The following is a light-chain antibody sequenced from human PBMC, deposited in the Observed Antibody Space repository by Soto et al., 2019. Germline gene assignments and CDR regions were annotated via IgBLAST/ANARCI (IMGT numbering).Light chain of an antibody. J-gene: IGLJ3*02. CDR3: CSYAGSTTWV. CDR1: TSDVGSYDL. Sequence: QSALTQPASVSGSPGQSITISCTGTTSDVGSYDLISWYQQHPGKAPELMIYEVTKRPSGVSHRFSGSKSGNTASLTISGLQAEDEADYYCCSYAGSTTWVFGGGTKLTVL. CDR2: EVT. V-gene: IGLV2-23*02.